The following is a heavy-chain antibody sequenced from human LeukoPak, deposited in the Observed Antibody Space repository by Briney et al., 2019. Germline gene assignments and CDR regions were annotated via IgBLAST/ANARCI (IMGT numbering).Heavy chain of an antibody. CDR3: AKEYYGGWGDD. J-gene: IGHJ4*02. CDR1: GFTFSSSA. CDR2: ISGSGTNT. Sequence: PGGSLRLSCAASGFTFSSSAMPWVPQAPGQGLEWVSSISGSGTNTYYADPVKGRFTISRDNSKSTLYLQVNSLRAEDTALYYCAKEYYGGWGDDWGQGTLVTVSS. D-gene: IGHD4-23*01. V-gene: IGHV3-23*01.